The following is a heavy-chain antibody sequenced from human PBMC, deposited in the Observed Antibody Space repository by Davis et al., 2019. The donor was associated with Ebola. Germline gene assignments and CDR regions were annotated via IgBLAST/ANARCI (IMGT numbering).Heavy chain of an antibody. J-gene: IGHJ4*02. Sequence: AALVKVSCKASGYIFIHYYLHWVRQAPGRGLQWMGRINPNTGGADYAQDFQGWVTMTRDTSTSTAYMQLNRLRSDDSAMYYCAREAADHRGIDFWGQGTMVTVSS. CDR3: AREAADHRGIDF. CDR1: GYIFIHYY. CDR2: INPNTGGA. V-gene: IGHV1-2*04. D-gene: IGHD1-14*01.